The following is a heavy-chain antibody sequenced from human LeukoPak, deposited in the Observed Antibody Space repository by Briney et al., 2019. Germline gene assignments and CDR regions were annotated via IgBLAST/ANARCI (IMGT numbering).Heavy chain of an antibody. Sequence: SETLSLTCTVSGGSISSYYWSWIRQPPGKGLEWIGYIYYSGSTNYNPSLKSRVTISVDTSKNQFSLKLSSVTAADTAVYYCARDPGYYYDSSGLRGDAFDIWGQGTMVTVSS. J-gene: IGHJ3*02. CDR3: ARDPGYYYDSSGLRGDAFDI. CDR1: GGSISSYY. CDR2: IYYSGST. D-gene: IGHD3-22*01. V-gene: IGHV4-59*01.